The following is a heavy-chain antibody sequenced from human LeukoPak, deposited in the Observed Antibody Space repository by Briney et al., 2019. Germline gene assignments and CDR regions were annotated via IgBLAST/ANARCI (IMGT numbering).Heavy chain of an antibody. Sequence: GGSLRLSCAASGFTFSSYAMSWVRQAPGKGLEWVSAISGSGGSTYYADSVKGRFTISRDNSKNTLYLQMNSLRAEDTAVYYCARDRSVAVAALDAFDIWGQGTMVTVSS. CDR2: ISGSGGST. V-gene: IGHV3-23*01. D-gene: IGHD6-19*01. CDR1: GFTFSSYA. CDR3: ARDRSVAVAALDAFDI. J-gene: IGHJ3*02.